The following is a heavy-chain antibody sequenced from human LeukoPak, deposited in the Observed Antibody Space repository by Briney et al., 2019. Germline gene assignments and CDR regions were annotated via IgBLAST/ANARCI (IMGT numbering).Heavy chain of an antibody. J-gene: IGHJ3*02. CDR3: ARDQISRYCSSTSCRAFDI. D-gene: IGHD2-2*01. Sequence: ASVKVSCKASGGTFSSYAISWVRQAPGQGLEWMGWISAYNGNTNYAQKLQGRVTMTTDTSTSTAYMELRSLRSDDTAVYYCARDQISRYCSSTSCRAFDIWGQGTMVTVSS. CDR1: GGTFSSYA. CDR2: ISAYNGNT. V-gene: IGHV1-18*01.